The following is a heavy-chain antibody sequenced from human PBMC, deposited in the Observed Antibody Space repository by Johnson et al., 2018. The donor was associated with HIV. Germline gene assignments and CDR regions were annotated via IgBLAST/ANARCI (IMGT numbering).Heavy chain of an antibody. D-gene: IGHD3-22*01. CDR1: GFTFSSYA. CDR3: ASDSSGYDERGEKDAFDI. J-gene: IGHJ3*02. CDR2: IWYDGSNK. Sequence: VQLVESGGGVVQPGGSLRLSCAASGFTFSSYAMHWVRQAPGNGLEWVSFIWYDGSNKYYADSVKGRFTISRDNSKNTLYLQMNSLRAEDTAVYYCASDSSGYDERGEKDAFDIWGQGTMVTVSS. V-gene: IGHV3-30-3*01.